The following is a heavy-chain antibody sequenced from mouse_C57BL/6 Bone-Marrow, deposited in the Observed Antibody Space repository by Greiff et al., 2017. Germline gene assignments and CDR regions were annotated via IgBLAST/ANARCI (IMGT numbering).Heavy chain of an antibody. Sequence: EVQRVESGGDLVKPGGSLKLSCAASGFTFSSYGMSWVRQTPDKRLEWVATISSGGSYTYYPDSVKGRFTISRDNAKNTLYLQMSSLKSEDTAMYYCARHQIWPDAMDYWGQGTSVTVSS. CDR1: GFTFSSYG. J-gene: IGHJ4*01. D-gene: IGHD1-1*02. CDR2: ISSGGSYT. CDR3: ARHQIWPDAMDY. V-gene: IGHV5-6*01.